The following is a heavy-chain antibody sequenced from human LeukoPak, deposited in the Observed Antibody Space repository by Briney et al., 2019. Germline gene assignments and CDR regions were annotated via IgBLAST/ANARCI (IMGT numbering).Heavy chain of an antibody. D-gene: IGHD3-3*01. CDR1: GGSINSSSHY. Sequence: KPSETLSLTCTVSGGSINSSSHYWGWIRQPPGKGLEWIGSIFYSGSTYYNPSLKSRVTIFVETSKNQFSLKLRSVTAADTAMYYCAREKKVLRSEFWSGYDAFDIWGQGTMVTVSS. V-gene: IGHV4-39*02. CDR3: AREKKVLRSEFWSGYDAFDI. CDR2: IFYSGST. J-gene: IGHJ3*02.